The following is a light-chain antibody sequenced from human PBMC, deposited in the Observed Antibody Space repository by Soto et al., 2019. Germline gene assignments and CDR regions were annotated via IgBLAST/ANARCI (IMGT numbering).Light chain of an antibody. Sequence: EVVLTQSPGTLSLSPGERATLSCRASQTIRGNELAWYQQKPGQAPRLLIYRGSSRATGIPDRFTGRGSGTEFTLTLPSLEPEDFAVYYCQDYGTSAPWTFGQGPKVEIK. CDR1: QTIRGNE. CDR2: RGS. V-gene: IGKV3-20*01. CDR3: QDYGTSAPWT. J-gene: IGKJ1*01.